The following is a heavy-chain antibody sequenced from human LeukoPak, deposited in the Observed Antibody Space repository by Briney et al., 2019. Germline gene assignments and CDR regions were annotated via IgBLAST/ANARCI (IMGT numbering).Heavy chain of an antibody. CDR3: ARHSYHSDSSTHYYFFDY. CDR2: IYSSGTT. J-gene: IGHJ4*02. V-gene: IGHV4-39*01. D-gene: IGHD3-22*01. CDR1: GGSINSNSFC. Sequence: SSETLSLTCTVSGGSINSNSFCWAWIRQPPGKGLEWIGSIYSSGTTYSSPSLKSRVTISVDTTNNQFSLRLSSLTDADTAVYYCARHSYHSDSSTHYYFFDYWGQGALVAVSS.